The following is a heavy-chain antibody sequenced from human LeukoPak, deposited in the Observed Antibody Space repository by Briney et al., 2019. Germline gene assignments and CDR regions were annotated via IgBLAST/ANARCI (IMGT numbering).Heavy chain of an antibody. Sequence: GGSLRLSCAASGFTFSSYGMHWVRQAPGKGLEWVAFIRYDGSNKYYADSVKGRFTISRDNSKNTLYLQMNSPRAEDTAVYYCAKESLLVPAAIRYFDYWGQGTLVTVSS. CDR2: IRYDGSNK. V-gene: IGHV3-30*02. J-gene: IGHJ4*02. CDR3: AKESLLVPAAIRYFDY. D-gene: IGHD2-2*02. CDR1: GFTFSSYG.